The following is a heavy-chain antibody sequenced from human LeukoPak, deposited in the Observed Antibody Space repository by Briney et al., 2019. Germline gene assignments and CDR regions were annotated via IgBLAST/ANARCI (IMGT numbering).Heavy chain of an antibody. Sequence: SVKVSCKASGGTFSSYAISWVRQAPGQGLEWMGGIIPIFGTANYAQKFQGRVTITADKSTSTAYMELSSLRSEDTAVYYCAREKLGVGDILTADAFDIWGQGTMVTVSS. J-gene: IGHJ3*02. CDR3: AREKLGVGDILTADAFDI. V-gene: IGHV1-69*06. CDR1: GGTFSSYA. CDR2: IIPIFGTA. D-gene: IGHD3-9*01.